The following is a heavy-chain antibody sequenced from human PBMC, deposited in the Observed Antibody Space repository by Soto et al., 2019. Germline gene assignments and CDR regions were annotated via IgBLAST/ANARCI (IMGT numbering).Heavy chain of an antibody. CDR2: IYYSGST. J-gene: IGHJ5*02. CDR1: GGSISSSSYY. V-gene: IGHV4-39*01. Sequence: PSETLSLTCTVSGGSISSSSYYWGWIRQPPGKGLEWIGSIYYSGSTYYNPSLKSRVTISVDTSKNQFSLKLSSVTAADTAVYYCARGHYDSLTGYHGEGVWIDPWGQGTLVSVSS. CDR3: ARGHYDSLTGYHGEGVWIDP. D-gene: IGHD3-9*01.